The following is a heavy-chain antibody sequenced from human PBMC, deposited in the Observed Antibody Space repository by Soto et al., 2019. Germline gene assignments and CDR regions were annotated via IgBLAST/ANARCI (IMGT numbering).Heavy chain of an antibody. CDR3: ARTESPSVVVAATAPYYYYYMDV. CDR2: IYYSGST. D-gene: IGHD2-15*01. V-gene: IGHV4-59*01. CDR1: GGSISSYY. J-gene: IGHJ6*03. Sequence: QVQLQESGPGLVKPSETLSLTCTVSGGSISSYYWSWIRQPPGKGLEWIGYIYYSGSTNYNPSLKSRVTISVDTSKNQFSLKLSSVTAADTAVYYGARTESPSVVVAATAPYYYYYMDVWGKGTTVTVSS.